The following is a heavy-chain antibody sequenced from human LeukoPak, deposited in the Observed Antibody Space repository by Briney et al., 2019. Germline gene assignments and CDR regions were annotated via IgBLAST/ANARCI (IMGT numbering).Heavy chain of an antibody. D-gene: IGHD3-22*01. Sequence: GGXXRLSCAASGFTFSSYAMSWVRQAPGKGLEWVSAISGSGGSTYYADSVKGRFTISRDNSKNTLYLQMNSLRAEDTAVYYCAKDDDSSGYPHWGQGTLVTVSS. CDR2: ISGSGGST. J-gene: IGHJ4*02. V-gene: IGHV3-23*01. CDR3: AKDDDSSGYPH. CDR1: GFTFSSYA.